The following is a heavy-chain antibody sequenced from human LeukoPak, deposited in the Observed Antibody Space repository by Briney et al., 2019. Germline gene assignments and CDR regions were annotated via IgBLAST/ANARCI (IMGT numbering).Heavy chain of an antibody. CDR3: ARLIRRIAVVDLDY. CDR1: GYTFTDYY. D-gene: IGHD2-15*01. V-gene: IGHV1-2*06. J-gene: IGHJ4*02. CDR2: INSNSGDT. Sequence: ASVKVSCKASGYTFTDYYIHWVRQAPGQGLEWMGRINSNSGDTNYAQKFQGRVNMTRDTSINTAYMELSKLRSDDTAVYYCARLIRRIAVVDLDYWGQGTLITVSS.